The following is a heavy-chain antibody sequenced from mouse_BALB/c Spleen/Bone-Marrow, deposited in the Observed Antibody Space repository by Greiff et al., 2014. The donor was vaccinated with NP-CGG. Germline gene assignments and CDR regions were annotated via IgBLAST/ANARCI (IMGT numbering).Heavy chain of an antibody. J-gene: IGHJ4*01. CDR1: GYTFSSYW. CDR3: ASRYDTMDY. V-gene: IGHV1-9*01. Sequence: VQLQQSGAELMKPGASAKISCKATGYTFSSYWIEWVTQRPGHGLEWIGEILPGSGSIKYNEKFKGKATFTADTSSNTAYMRLSSLTSEDSAVYYCASRYDTMDYWGQGTSVTVSS. CDR2: ILPGSGSI.